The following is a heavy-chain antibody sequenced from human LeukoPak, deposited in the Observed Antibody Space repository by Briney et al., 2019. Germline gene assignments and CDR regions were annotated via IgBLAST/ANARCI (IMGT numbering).Heavy chain of an antibody. CDR3: ARGPWLVSDITSFDY. CDR2: IWNDGSKT. CDR1: GFAFSTYG. V-gene: IGHV3-33*01. J-gene: IGHJ4*02. Sequence: GGSLRLSCITSGFAFSTYGMHWVRQAPGKGLEWVALIWNDGSKTYHAESVKDRFTISRDNSQNTLFLQMNSLRHEDTAVYYCARGPWLVSDITSFDYWGQGTLVTVSS. D-gene: IGHD5-18*01.